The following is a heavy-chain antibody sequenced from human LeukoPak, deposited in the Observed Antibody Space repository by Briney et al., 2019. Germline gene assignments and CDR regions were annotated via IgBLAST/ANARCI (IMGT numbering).Heavy chain of an antibody. Sequence: PSETLSLTCTVSGGSISSYYWSWIRQPPGKGLEWIGYVYYSGSTNYNPSHKSRVTISVDTSKNQFSLKLSSVTAADTAVYYCARDRPDGITGTRGPYGMDVWGKGTTVTVSS. V-gene: IGHV4-59*01. D-gene: IGHD1-20*01. CDR1: GGSISSYY. CDR2: VYYSGST. CDR3: ARDRPDGITGTRGPYGMDV. J-gene: IGHJ6*04.